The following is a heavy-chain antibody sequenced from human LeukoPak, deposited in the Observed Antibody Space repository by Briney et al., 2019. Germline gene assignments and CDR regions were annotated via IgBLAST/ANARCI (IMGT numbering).Heavy chain of an antibody. Sequence: ASVKVSCKASGYTFTGYYMHWVRQAPGQGLEWMGWINPNSGGTNYAQKFQGWVTMTRDKSIGTAYMELSRLRSDDTAVYYCARAIAGLDSGYENYFDYWGQGTLVTVSS. CDR1: GYTFTGYY. CDR3: ARAIAGLDSGYENYFDY. J-gene: IGHJ4*02. CDR2: INPNSGGT. D-gene: IGHD5-12*01. V-gene: IGHV1-2*04.